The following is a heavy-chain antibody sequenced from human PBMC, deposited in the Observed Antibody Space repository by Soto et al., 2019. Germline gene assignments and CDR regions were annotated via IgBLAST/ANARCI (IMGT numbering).Heavy chain of an antibody. CDR2: ISGSGGST. Sequence: EVQLLESGGGLVQPGGSLRLSCAASGFTFSNYAMSWVRQAPGKGLEWVSAISGSGGSTYYADSVKGRFTISRDNSKNTLYLQMNSLRAEDTAVYYSAKGGRLRYFDWLLYDFDYWGQGALVPVSS. D-gene: IGHD3-9*01. CDR1: GFTFSNYA. V-gene: IGHV3-23*01. CDR3: AKGGRLRYFDWLLYDFDY. J-gene: IGHJ4*02.